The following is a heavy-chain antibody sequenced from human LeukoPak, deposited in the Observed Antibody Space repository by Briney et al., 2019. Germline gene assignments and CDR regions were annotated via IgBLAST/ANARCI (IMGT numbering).Heavy chain of an antibody. CDR3: AREPDVSCGGDCFSGYFDY. V-gene: IGHV3-48*03. D-gene: IGHD2-21*02. CDR1: GFSFRTFE. Sequence: PGGSLRLSCAASGFSFRTFEMNWVRQAPGKGLEWISYISSIGSTVYYADSVKGRFTISRDNAENSLYLQMDSLRADDTAVYYCAREPDVSCGGDCFSGYFDYWRQGTPVTVSS. J-gene: IGHJ4*02. CDR2: ISSIGSTV.